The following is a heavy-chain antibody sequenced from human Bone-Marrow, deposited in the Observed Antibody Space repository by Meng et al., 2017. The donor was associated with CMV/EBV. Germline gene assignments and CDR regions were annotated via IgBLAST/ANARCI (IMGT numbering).Heavy chain of an antibody. CDR3: ATGGIAALDY. D-gene: IGHD6-13*01. CDR1: GFTFSSYA. Sequence: GESLKISCAASGFTFSSYAMHWVRQAPGKGLEWVAVISNDGINRYYADSVKGRFTISRDNSKNTLYLQMNSLRAEDTAVYYCATGGIAALDYWGQGTLVTVSS. J-gene: IGHJ4*02. V-gene: IGHV3-30*04. CDR2: ISNDGINR.